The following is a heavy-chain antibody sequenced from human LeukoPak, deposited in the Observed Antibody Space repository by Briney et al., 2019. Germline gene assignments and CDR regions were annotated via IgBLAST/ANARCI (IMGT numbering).Heavy chain of an antibody. D-gene: IGHD5-12*01. CDR3: ARGEGYNFPYYYYGMDV. J-gene: IGHJ6*02. V-gene: IGHV4-59*01. CDR1: GGSISSYY. CDR2: IYYSGST. Sequence: SETLSLTCTVSGGSISSYYWSWIRQPPGKGLEWIGYIYYSGSTNYNPSLKSRVTISVDTSENQFSLKLSSVTAADTAVYYCARGEGYNFPYYYYGMDVWGQGTTVTVSS.